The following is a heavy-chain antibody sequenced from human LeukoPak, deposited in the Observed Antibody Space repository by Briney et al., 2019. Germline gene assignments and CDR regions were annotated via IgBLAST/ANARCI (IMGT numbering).Heavy chain of an antibody. D-gene: IGHD4-17*01. Sequence: SETLSLTCTVSGGSISSGSYYWSWIRQPAGKGLEWIGRIYTSGSTNYNPSLKSRVTISVDTSKNQFSLKLSSVTAAGTAVYYCARVMGYGDYPFDYWGQGTLVTVSS. CDR1: GGSISSGSYY. CDR3: ARVMGYGDYPFDY. CDR2: IYTSGST. J-gene: IGHJ4*02. V-gene: IGHV4-61*02.